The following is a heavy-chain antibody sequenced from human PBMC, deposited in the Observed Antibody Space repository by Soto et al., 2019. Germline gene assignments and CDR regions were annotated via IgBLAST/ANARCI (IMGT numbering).Heavy chain of an antibody. CDR1: GFTFSNAL. J-gene: IGHJ4*02. CDR3: TVDIVATITAYYYDSSGYLFDY. V-gene: IGHV3-15*07. D-gene: IGHD3-22*01. Sequence: GGSMILSCAASGFTFSNALMNWVRKAPGKGLEWVGRIKSKTDGGTTDYAAPVKGRFTISRDDSKNTLYLQMNSLKTEDTAVYYCTVDIVATITAYYYDSSGYLFDYWGQGTLVTVSS. CDR2: IKSKTDGGTT.